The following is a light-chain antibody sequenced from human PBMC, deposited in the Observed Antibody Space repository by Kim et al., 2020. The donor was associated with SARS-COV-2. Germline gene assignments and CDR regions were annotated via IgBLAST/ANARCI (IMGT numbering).Light chain of an antibody. Sequence: SSELTQDTAVSVALGQTVRITCQGDSLRSYYASWYQQKPGQAPVLVIFAKNNRPSGIPDRISGSSSGNTASLTISGAQAEDEADYYCKSRDSSGNRLVFGGGTQLTVL. CDR3: KSRDSSGNRLV. V-gene: IGLV3-19*01. CDR1: SLRSYY. CDR2: AKN. J-gene: IGLJ3*02.